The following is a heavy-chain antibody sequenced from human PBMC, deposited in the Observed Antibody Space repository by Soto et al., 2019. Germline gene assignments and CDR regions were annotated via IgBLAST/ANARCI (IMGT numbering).Heavy chain of an antibody. J-gene: IGHJ4*02. D-gene: IGHD3-9*01. CDR3: AKDMGYDILTGSFFDY. CDR1: GFTFDDYA. Sequence: GGSLRLSCAASGFTFDDYAMHWFRQAPGKGLEWVSGISWNSGSIGYADSVKGRFTISRDNAKNSLYLQMNSLRAEDTALYYCAKDMGYDILTGSFFDYWGQGTLVTVSS. V-gene: IGHV3-9*01. CDR2: ISWNSGSI.